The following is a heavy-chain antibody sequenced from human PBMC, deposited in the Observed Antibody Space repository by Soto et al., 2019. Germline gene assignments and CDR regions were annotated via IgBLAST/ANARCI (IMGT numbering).Heavy chain of an antibody. CDR3: ARERIYSSSHLYYYGMDV. CDR2: ISSSSSYI. J-gene: IGHJ6*02. V-gene: IGHV3-21*01. Sequence: GGSLRLSCAASGFTFSSYSMNWVRQAPGKXLEWVSSISSSSSYIYYADSVKGRFTISRDNAKNSLYLQMNSLRAEDTAVYYCARERIYSSSHLYYYGMDVWGQGTTVTVSS. CDR1: GFTFSSYS. D-gene: IGHD6-6*01.